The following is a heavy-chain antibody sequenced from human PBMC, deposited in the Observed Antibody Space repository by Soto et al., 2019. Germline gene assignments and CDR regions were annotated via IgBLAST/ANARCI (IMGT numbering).Heavy chain of an antibody. D-gene: IGHD3-10*01. Sequence: GGSLRLSCAASGFTFSSYGMHWVRQAPGKGLEWVAVISYDGSNKYYADSVKGRFTISRDNSKNTLYLQMNSLRAEDTAVYYCAKDHRNVTESGEAIDYYYYYYYMDVWGKGTTVTVSS. V-gene: IGHV3-30*18. CDR1: GFTFSSYG. CDR2: ISYDGSNK. CDR3: AKDHRNVTESGEAIDYYYYYYYMDV. J-gene: IGHJ6*03.